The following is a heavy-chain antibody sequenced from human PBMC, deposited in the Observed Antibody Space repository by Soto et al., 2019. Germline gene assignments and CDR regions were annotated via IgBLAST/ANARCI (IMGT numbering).Heavy chain of an antibody. CDR2: IYYSGST. D-gene: IGHD1-7*01. CDR3: AREGLTGTIGLYYYYGMDV. CDR1: GGSISSYY. V-gene: IGHV4-59*01. Sequence: QVQLQESGPGLVKPSETLSLTCTVSGGSISSYYWSWIRQPPGKGLEWIGYIYYSGSTNYNPSLKGRVNISVDTSKNQFSLKLSSVTAADTAVYYCAREGLTGTIGLYYYYGMDVWDQGTTVTVSS. J-gene: IGHJ6*02.